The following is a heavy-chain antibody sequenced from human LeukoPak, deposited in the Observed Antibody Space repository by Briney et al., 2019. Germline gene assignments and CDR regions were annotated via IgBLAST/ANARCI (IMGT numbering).Heavy chain of an antibody. V-gene: IGHV1-2*06. CDR2: INPNCGGT. D-gene: IGHD3-9*01. CDR3: ARSFVYDILTGSSRFDP. Sequence: ASVKVSCTASGYTFTGYYMHWVRQAPGQGLEWMGRINPNCGGTNYAQKFQGRVTMTRDTSISTAYMELSRLRSDDTAVYYCARSFVYDILTGSSRFDPWGQGTLVTVSS. CDR1: GYTFTGYY. J-gene: IGHJ5*02.